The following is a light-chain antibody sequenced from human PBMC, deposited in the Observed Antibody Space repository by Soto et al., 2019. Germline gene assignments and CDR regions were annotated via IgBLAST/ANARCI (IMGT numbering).Light chain of an antibody. Sequence: QSALTQPRSVSGSPGQSVTISCTGTSSDVGGYNYVSWYQQLPGKAPQLLIYDVSKRPSGVPDRFSGSKSGNTASLTISGLQAEDGADYYCCSYAGSYTLVFGGGTKVTVL. V-gene: IGLV2-11*01. CDR1: SSDVGGYNY. J-gene: IGLJ2*01. CDR3: CSYAGSYTLV. CDR2: DVS.